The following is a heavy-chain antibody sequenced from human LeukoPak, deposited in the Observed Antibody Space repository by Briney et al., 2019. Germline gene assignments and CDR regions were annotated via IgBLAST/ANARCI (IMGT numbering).Heavy chain of an antibody. CDR2: IYYSGST. CDR3: ASATSYYYGSSGYHYDS. J-gene: IGHJ4*02. Sequence: SQTLSLTCTVSGGSISSGDYYWNWIRQPPGKGLEWIGYIYYSGSTYYNPSLKSRVTISVDTSKNQFSLKLSSVTAADTAVYYCASATSYYYGSSGYHYDSWGQGTLVTVSS. D-gene: IGHD3-22*01. V-gene: IGHV4-30-4*01. CDR1: GGSISSGDYY.